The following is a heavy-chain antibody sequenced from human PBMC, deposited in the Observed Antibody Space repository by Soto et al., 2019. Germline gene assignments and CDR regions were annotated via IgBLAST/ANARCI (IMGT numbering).Heavy chain of an antibody. D-gene: IGHD6-19*01. CDR2: VSHDGRNT. CDR3: AKGGRQWLVTSDFNY. Sequence: VQLVESGGGVVQPGRSLRLSCAPSGFTFSDYAMHWVRQAPGKGLEWVAVVSHDGRNTHYADYVKGRFTISRDSSKNTVSLEMTSLGAEDTAVYYCAKGGRQWLVTSDFNYWGQGALVTVSS. V-gene: IGHV3-30*18. J-gene: IGHJ4*02. CDR1: GFTFSDYA.